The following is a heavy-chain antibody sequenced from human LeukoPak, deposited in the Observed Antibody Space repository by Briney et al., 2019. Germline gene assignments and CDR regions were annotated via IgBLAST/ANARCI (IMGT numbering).Heavy chain of an antibody. Sequence: NPSQTLSLTCTVSGGSISSGDYYWSWIRQPPGKGLEWIGYIYYSGSTCYNPSLKSRVTISVDTSKNQFSLKLSSVTAADTAVYYCARELSGYSGYDLNWFDPWGQGTLVTVSP. CDR1: GGSISSGDYY. CDR2: IYYSGST. CDR3: ARELSGYSGYDLNWFDP. V-gene: IGHV4-30-4*01. D-gene: IGHD5-12*01. J-gene: IGHJ5*02.